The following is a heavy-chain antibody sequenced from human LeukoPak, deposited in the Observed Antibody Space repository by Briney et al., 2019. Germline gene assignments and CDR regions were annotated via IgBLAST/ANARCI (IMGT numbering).Heavy chain of an antibody. Sequence: GGPLRLSCAASGFTFSSSWMSWVRQASGNGLEWVANIMQDGSDKYYLDSVKGRFTISRDNAKNSLYLKMISLTAEDTAVYYCARSYCSGGSCYSALFNWGQGTLVTVSS. CDR2: IMQDGSDK. D-gene: IGHD2-15*01. J-gene: IGHJ4*02. CDR1: GFTFSSSW. CDR3: ARSYCSGGSCYSALFN. V-gene: IGHV3-7*01.